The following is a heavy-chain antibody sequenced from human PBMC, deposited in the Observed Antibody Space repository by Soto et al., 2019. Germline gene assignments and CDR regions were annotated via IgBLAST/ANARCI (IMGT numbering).Heavy chain of an antibody. J-gene: IGHJ4*02. Sequence: GGSLRLSCAASGFTFSSYAMHWVRQAPGKGLEWVAVISYDGSNKYYADSVKGRFTISRDNSKNTLYLQMNSLRAEDTAVYYCARDAYYYDSSGLDDYWGQGTLVTVS. CDR3: ARDAYYYDSSGLDDY. CDR2: ISYDGSNK. CDR1: GFTFSSYA. V-gene: IGHV3-30-3*01. D-gene: IGHD3-22*01.